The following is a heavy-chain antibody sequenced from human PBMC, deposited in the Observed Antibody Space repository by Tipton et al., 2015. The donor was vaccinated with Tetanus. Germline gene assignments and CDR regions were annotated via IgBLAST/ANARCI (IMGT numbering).Heavy chain of an antibody. V-gene: IGHV4-30-4*01. Sequence: TLSLTCSVSGDSINSGDYYWSWIRQPPGKGLEWIGYIYYSGSTYYNPSLKSRVTISIDTSKNQFSLRLSSVTAADTAVYYCSSSPGNQYLAFFDYWGRGTEVTVSS. CDR1: GDSINSGDYY. CDR2: IYYSGST. J-gene: IGHJ4*02. CDR3: SSSPGNQYLAFFDY. D-gene: IGHD3-3*02.